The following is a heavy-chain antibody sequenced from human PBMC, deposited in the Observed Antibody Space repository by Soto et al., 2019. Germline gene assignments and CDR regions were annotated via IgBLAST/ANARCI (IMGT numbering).Heavy chain of an antibody. CDR2: INHSGST. Sequence: TLSLTCAVYGGSFSGYYWSWIRQPPGKGLEWIGEINHSGSTNYNPSLKSRVTISVDTSKNQFSLKLSSVTAADTAVYYCARGRRAEPMVRGVISLVGMDVWGQGTTVTVSS. D-gene: IGHD3-10*01. CDR1: GGSFSGYY. J-gene: IGHJ6*02. V-gene: IGHV4-34*01. CDR3: ARGRRAEPMVRGVISLVGMDV.